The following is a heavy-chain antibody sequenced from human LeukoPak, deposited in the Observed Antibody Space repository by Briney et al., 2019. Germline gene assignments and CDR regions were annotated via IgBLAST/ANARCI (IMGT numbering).Heavy chain of an antibody. CDR2: INHSGST. V-gene: IGHV4-34*01. D-gene: IGHD4-17*01. J-gene: IGHJ4*02. CDR1: GGSFSGYY. CDR3: ARDYGDLQFDY. Sequence: SETLSLTCAVYGGSFSGYYWSWIRQPPGKGLEWIEEINHSGSTNYNPSLKSRVTISVDTSKNRFSLKLSSVTAADTAVYYCARDYGDLQFDYWGQGTLVAVSS.